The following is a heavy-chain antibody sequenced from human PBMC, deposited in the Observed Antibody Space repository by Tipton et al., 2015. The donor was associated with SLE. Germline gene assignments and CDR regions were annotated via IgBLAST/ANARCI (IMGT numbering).Heavy chain of an antibody. V-gene: IGHV4-4*02. CDR2: IFYTGST. CDR3: ARAIEGFRPLTGSLDS. J-gene: IGHJ4*02. CDR1: GASISSNTW. Sequence: TLSLTCAVSGASISSNTWWNWVRQTPGKGLEWIGEIFYTGSTNYSPSLKSRVTISVDKSVNHFSLRLISVTAADTAVYYCARAIEGFRPLTGSLDSWGQGTLVTVSS. D-gene: IGHD3-9*01.